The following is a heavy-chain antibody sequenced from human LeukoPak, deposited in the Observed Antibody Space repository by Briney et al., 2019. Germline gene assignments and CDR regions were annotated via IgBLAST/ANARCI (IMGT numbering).Heavy chain of an antibody. J-gene: IGHJ4*02. D-gene: IGHD6-19*01. CDR2: IFYSGST. CDR3: ARLTSGWYVIY. Sequence: SETLSLTCTVSGGSISSSNYYWDWIRQPPGKGLEWIGSIFYSGSTYYNASLKSRVTMSVDTSKNQFSLKLSSVTAADTAIYYCARLTSGWYVIYWGQGTLVTVSS. CDR1: GGSISSSNYY. V-gene: IGHV4-39*01.